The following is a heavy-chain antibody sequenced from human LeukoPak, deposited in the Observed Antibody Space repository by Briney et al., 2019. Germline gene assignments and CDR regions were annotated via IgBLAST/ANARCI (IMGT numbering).Heavy chain of an antibody. V-gene: IGHV3-23*01. Sequence: GGSLRLSCAASGFTFSSYAMSWVRQAPGKGLEWVSAISGSGGSTYYADSVKGRFTISRDNSKNTLYLQMNSLRAEDTAVYYCAKAPTLGYCSSTSCCFDYWGQGNPGHRLL. D-gene: IGHD2-2*01. CDR2: ISGSGGST. J-gene: IGHJ4*02. CDR1: GFTFSSYA. CDR3: AKAPTLGYCSSTSCCFDY.